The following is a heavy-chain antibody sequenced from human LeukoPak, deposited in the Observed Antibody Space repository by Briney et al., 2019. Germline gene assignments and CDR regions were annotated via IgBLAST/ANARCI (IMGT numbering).Heavy chain of an antibody. CDR1: GFTFSHFA. V-gene: IGHV3-23*01. Sequence: GGSLRLSCAASGFTFSHFAMSWVRQAPGKGLHWVSTISGSGNKTYDADSVKGRFTISRDNSKNTLYLQMTGLRTEDTAVYYCAKLKRVGIAPFDDWGQGTLVTVSS. D-gene: IGHD3-10*01. CDR3: AKLKRVGIAPFDD. CDR2: ISGSGNKT. J-gene: IGHJ4*02.